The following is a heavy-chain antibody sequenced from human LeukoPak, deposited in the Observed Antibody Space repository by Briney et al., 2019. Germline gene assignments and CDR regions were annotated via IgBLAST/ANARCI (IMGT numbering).Heavy chain of an antibody. D-gene: IGHD5-12*01. J-gene: IGHJ5*02. CDR1: GGSISSGDYY. CDR3: ARTAGYSGYDAEGDWFDP. CDR2: IYYSGST. Sequence: SQTLSLTCTVSGGSISSGDYYWSWIRLPPGKGLEWIGYIYYSGSTYYNPSLKSRVTISVDTSKNQFSLKLSSVTAADTAVYYCARTAGYSGYDAEGDWFDPWGQGTLVTVSS. V-gene: IGHV4-30-4*01.